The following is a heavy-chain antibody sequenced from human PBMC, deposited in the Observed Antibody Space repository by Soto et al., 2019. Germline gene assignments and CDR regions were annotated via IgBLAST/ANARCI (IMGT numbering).Heavy chain of an antibody. D-gene: IGHD2-15*01. CDR3: ARLSGGSSKLFTFH. CDR1: GYIFINYA. Sequence: QVQLEQSGAEVKRPGTSMKISCKASGYIFINYAIHWVRQAPGQRLEWMGWLNPANGDTKYAQKFQGRITITRDTSATTAYMDLGSLRIEDTAVYSCARLSGGSSKLFTFHRGQGIPVIVS. CDR2: LNPANGDT. V-gene: IGHV1-3*01. J-gene: IGHJ4*02.